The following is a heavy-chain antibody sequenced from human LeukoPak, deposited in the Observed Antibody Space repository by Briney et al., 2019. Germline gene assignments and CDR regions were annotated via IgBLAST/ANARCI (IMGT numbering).Heavy chain of an antibody. CDR2: ISGSGGST. Sequence: PGGSLRLSCAASGFTFSSYAMSWVRQAPGKGLEWVSAISGSGGSTYYADSVKGRFTIFRDDAKNTLYLQMNALRVDDTAVYYCVRDTYSKIDYWGQGTLVTVSS. D-gene: IGHD2-21*01. J-gene: IGHJ4*02. CDR3: VRDTYSKIDY. V-gene: IGHV3-23*01. CDR1: GFTFSSYA.